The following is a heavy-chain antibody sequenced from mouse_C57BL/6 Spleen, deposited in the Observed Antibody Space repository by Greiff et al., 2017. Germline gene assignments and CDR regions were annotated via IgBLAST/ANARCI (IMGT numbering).Heavy chain of an antibody. CDR2: INPNNGGT. V-gene: IGHV1-22*01. Sequence: EVQLQQSGPELVKPGASVKMSCKASGYTFTDYNMPWVKQSHGKSLEWIGYINPNNGGTSYNQKFKGKATLTVNKSSSTAYMELRSLTSEDSAVYYCARELGRGWFAYWGQGTLVTVSA. D-gene: IGHD4-1*01. J-gene: IGHJ3*01. CDR1: GYTFTDYN. CDR3: ARELGRGWFAY.